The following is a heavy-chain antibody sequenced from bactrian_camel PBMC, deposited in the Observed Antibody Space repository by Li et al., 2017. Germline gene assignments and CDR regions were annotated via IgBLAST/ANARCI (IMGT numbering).Heavy chain of an antibody. CDR1: GFTESGNY. CDR2: IEPSGAT. D-gene: IGHD5*01. J-gene: IGHJ4*01. V-gene: IGHV3S40*01. Sequence: DVQLVESGGGSVQAGGSVRLSCVTSGFTESGNYVAWIRQAPGKERQGVAAIEPSGATSYADSVKGRFTISRDSAKKTVYLQMNSLKPEDTAMYYCAAGITSRHNVGYCFPDKYYGQGTQVTVS.